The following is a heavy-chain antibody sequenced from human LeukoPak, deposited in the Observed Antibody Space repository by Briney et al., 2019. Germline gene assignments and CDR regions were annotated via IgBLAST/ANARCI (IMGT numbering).Heavy chain of an antibody. D-gene: IGHD6-19*01. CDR3: ARSLQWLVKPMDV. J-gene: IGHJ6*04. CDR2: ISYDGSNK. Sequence: PGGSLRLSCAASGFTFSSYAMHWVRQAPGKGLEWVAVISYDGSNKYYADSVKGRFTISRDDAKNSVYLQMNSLRDEDTAVYYCARSLQWLVKPMDVWGKGTTVTISS. V-gene: IGHV3-30*04. CDR1: GFTFSSYA.